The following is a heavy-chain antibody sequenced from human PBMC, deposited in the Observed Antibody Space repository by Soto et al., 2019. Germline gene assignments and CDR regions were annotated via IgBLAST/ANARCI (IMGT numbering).Heavy chain of an antibody. Sequence: QVQLVQSGAEVKKPGSSVKVSCKASGGTFSSYTISWVRQAPGQGLEWMGRIIPILGIANYAQKFQGRVTITADKSTSTGYMELSSLRSEDTAVYYCARDPTGYSSGWYPSDYWGQGTLVTVSS. V-gene: IGHV1-69*08. CDR2: IIPILGIA. J-gene: IGHJ4*02. D-gene: IGHD6-19*01. CDR3: ARDPTGYSSGWYPSDY. CDR1: GGTFSSYT.